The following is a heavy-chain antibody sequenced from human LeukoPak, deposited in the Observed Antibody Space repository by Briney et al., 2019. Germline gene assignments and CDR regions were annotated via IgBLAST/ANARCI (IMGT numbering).Heavy chain of an antibody. CDR2: INHSGST. J-gene: IGHJ4*02. V-gene: IGHV4-34*01. D-gene: IGHD2-2*01. CDR3: ARSFSTYCSSTSRPSTFDY. Sequence: SETLSLTCAVYGESFSGYYWRWIRQPPGKGLEWIGEINHSGSTNYNPSLKSRVTISVDTSKNQFSLKLSSVTAADTAVYYCARSFSTYCSSTSRPSTFDYWGQRTLVTVSS. CDR1: GESFSGYY.